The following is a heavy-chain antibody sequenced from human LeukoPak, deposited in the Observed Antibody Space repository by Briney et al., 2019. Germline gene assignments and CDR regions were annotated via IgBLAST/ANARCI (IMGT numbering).Heavy chain of an antibody. CDR2: LSYDGSDQ. CDR1: GFTFSNYA. D-gene: IGHD3-9*01. CDR3: ATDQRAHDILTGYYRGVYYYGMDV. Sequence: PGGSLRLSCTASGFTFSNYAMHWVRQAPGKGLEWLSFLSYDGSDQYNADSVKGRFTISRDNSKNTLYLQMDSLRAEDTAVYFCATDQRAHDILTGYYRGVYYYGMDVWGQGTTVTVSS. V-gene: IGHV3-30*04. J-gene: IGHJ6*02.